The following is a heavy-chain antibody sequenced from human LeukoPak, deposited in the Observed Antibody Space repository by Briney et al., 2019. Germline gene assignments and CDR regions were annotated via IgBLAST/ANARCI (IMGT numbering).Heavy chain of an antibody. Sequence: GGSLRLSCTASGXTFSNYGVHWVRQAPGKGLEWVAGISYDGSNEYYADSVKGRFTISRDNSKNTLCLQMNSLTPEDTAVYHCAKVALFSGYYPPFDYWGQGTLVTVSS. D-gene: IGHD3-22*01. V-gene: IGHV3-30*18. J-gene: IGHJ4*02. CDR1: GXTFSNYG. CDR3: AKVALFSGYYPPFDY. CDR2: ISYDGSNE.